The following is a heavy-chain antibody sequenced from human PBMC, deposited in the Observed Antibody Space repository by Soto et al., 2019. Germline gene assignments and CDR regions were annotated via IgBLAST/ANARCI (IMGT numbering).Heavy chain of an antibody. V-gene: IGHV1-69*12. CDR2: ITLPFGTP. J-gene: IGHJ4*02. CDR3: VRGPDYEGYFDY. D-gene: IGHD3-22*01. CDR1: GTTFSNFA. Sequence: QVRLVQSGAEVKKTGSSVKVSCEASGTTFSNFAIAWVRQAPGQGLAWMGGITLPFGTPTYAQKFQGRVTISADESMTTAYMGLRGLRSEDTAVYYCVRGPDYEGYFDYWGQGTLVTVSS.